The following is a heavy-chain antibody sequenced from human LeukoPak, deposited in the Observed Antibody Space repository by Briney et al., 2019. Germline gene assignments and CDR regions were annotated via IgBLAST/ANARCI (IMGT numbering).Heavy chain of an antibody. Sequence: ASVKVSCKASDYTFTSYGISWVRQAPGQGLEWMGWISAYSGNTNYAQKLQGRVTMTTDTSTSTAYMELRSLRSDDTAVYYCARVGGGKTPSAFDYWGQGTLVTVSS. CDR2: ISAYSGNT. D-gene: IGHD4-23*01. CDR3: ARVGGGKTPSAFDY. J-gene: IGHJ4*02. CDR1: DYTFTSYG. V-gene: IGHV1-18*01.